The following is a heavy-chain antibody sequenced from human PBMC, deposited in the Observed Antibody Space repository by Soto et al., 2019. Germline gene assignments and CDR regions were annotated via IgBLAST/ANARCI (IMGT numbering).Heavy chain of an antibody. Sequence: SETLSLTCSVSGGSISGYYWSWIRQPPGRGLEYIGYIYYTGTTNFNPSLKSRVTMSVDTSNNQFSLNLSSVTAADTAVYYCARHFDSGTYPLDYWGRGALVTVSS. J-gene: IGHJ4*02. V-gene: IGHV4-59*01. CDR3: ARHFDSGTYPLDY. CDR2: IYYTGTT. CDR1: GGSISGYY. D-gene: IGHD3-10*01.